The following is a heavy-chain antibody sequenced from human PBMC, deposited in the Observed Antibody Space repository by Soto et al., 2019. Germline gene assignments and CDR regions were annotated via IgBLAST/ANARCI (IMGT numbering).Heavy chain of an antibody. J-gene: IGHJ4*02. Sequence: SETLSLTCTLSAGFTSSSSYYWGWIRQPRGKGLEWIGSIYYSGNIHYNPSLKSRVTISVDTSKNQCSLKLGSVTAADTAVYYCARQKGRGYSYGYRDYFDYWGQGTLVTVSS. CDR3: ARQKGRGYSYGYRDYFDY. CDR2: IYYSGNI. CDR1: AGFTSSSSYY. V-gene: IGHV4-39*01. D-gene: IGHD5-18*01.